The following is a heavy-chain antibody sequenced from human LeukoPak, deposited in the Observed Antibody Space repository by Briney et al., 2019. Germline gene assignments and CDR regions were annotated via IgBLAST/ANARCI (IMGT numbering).Heavy chain of an antibody. Sequence: PSETLSLICTVSGGSISSYYWSWIRQPAGKGLEWIGRIYTSGSTNYNPSLKSRVTMSVDTSKNQFSLKLSSVTAADTAVYYCARDQVGQWLVHYFDYWGQGTLVTVSS. V-gene: IGHV4-4*07. CDR1: GGSISSYY. D-gene: IGHD6-19*01. CDR2: IYTSGST. CDR3: ARDQVGQWLVHYFDY. J-gene: IGHJ4*02.